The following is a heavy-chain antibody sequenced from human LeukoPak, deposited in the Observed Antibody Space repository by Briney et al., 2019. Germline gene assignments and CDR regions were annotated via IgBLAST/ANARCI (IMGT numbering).Heavy chain of an antibody. CDR2: IYSGGST. CDR3: ARDGYCGGDCYSVAAFDI. D-gene: IGHD2-21*02. CDR1: GFTLSSNY. J-gene: IGHJ3*02. V-gene: IGHV3-53*05. Sequence: GGSLTLSCPASGFTLSSNYMSCVRPAAGKGREWVSIIYSGGSTFNADTVKGGFTISTDNSKNTLYLQMNSLRAEDTAVYYCARDGYCGGDCYSVAAFDIWGQGTMVTVSS.